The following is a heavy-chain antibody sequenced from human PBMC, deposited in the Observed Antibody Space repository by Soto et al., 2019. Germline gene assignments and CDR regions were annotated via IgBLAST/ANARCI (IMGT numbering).Heavy chain of an antibody. V-gene: IGHV1-8*01. J-gene: IGHJ4*02. Sequence: ASVKVSCKASGYTFTSYDINWVRQATGQGLEWMGWMNPNSGNTGYAQKFQGRVTMTRNTSISTAYMELSSLRSEDTAVYYCARGGILWFGALLDYWGQGTLVTVSS. CDR3: ARGGILWFGALLDY. CDR1: GYTFTSYD. CDR2: MNPNSGNT. D-gene: IGHD3-10*01.